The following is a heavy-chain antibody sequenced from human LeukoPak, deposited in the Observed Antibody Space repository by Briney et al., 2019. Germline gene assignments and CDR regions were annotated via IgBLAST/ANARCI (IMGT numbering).Heavy chain of an antibody. CDR1: GFTFSSYG. CDR3: AKDFTTVTTGGGGV. CDR2: ISYDGSNK. J-gene: IGHJ4*02. D-gene: IGHD4-17*01. V-gene: IGHV3-30*18. Sequence: QPGGSLRLSCAASGFTFSSYGMHWVRQAPGKGLEWVAVISYDGSNKYYADSVKGRFTISGDNSKNTLYLQMNSLRAEDTAVYYCAKDFTTVTTGGGGVWGQGTLVTVSS.